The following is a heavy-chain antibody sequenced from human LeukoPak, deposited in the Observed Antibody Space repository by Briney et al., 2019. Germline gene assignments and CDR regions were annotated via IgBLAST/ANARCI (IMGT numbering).Heavy chain of an antibody. Sequence: GGSPRLSCAASGFTFSSYAMSWVRQAPGKGLEWVSAISSSGGSTYYADSVKGRFTISRDSSKNTLYLQMNSLRAEDTAVYYCARDLLPITYCGGDCYHSDYWGQGTLVTVSS. J-gene: IGHJ4*02. CDR2: ISSSGGST. V-gene: IGHV3-23*01. CDR3: ARDLLPITYCGGDCYHSDY. CDR1: GFTFSSYA. D-gene: IGHD2-21*02.